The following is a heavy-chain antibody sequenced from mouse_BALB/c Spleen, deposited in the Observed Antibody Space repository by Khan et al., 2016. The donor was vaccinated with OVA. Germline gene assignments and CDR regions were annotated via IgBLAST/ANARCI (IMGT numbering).Heavy chain of an antibody. J-gene: IGHJ4*01. CDR2: ISYSGST. D-gene: IGHD4-1*01. CDR1: GYSITSDYA. V-gene: IGHV3-2*02. Sequence: VQLKESGPGLVKPSQSLSLTCTVAGYSITSDYAWNWIRQFPGNKLEWMGYISYSGSTGYNPSLKSRISITRDTSKNQFFLQLNSVTTEDTATYYCESELGRYYAMDYWGQGTSVTVSS. CDR3: ESELGRYYAMDY.